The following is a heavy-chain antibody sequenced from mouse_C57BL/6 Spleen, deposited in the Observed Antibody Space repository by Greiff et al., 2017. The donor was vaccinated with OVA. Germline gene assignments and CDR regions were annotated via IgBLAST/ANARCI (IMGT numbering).Heavy chain of an antibody. V-gene: IGHV5-4*01. CDR2: ISDGGSYT. Sequence: EVQRVESGGGLVKPGGSLKLSCAASGFTFSSYAMSWVRQTPEKRLEWVATISDGGSYTYYPDNVKGRFTISRDNAKNNLYLQMSHLKSEDTAMYYCARVGYGSHWYFDVWGTGTTVTVSS. CDR3: ARVGYGSHWYFDV. D-gene: IGHD1-1*01. CDR1: GFTFSSYA. J-gene: IGHJ1*03.